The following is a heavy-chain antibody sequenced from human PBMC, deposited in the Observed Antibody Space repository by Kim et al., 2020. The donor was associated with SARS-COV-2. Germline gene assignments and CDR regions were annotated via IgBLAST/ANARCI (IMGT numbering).Heavy chain of an antibody. CDR2: IYTSERT. J-gene: IGHJ4*02. D-gene: IGHD6-19*01. CDR1: GGSISSYY. V-gene: IGHV4-4*07. CDR3: AREQWLVPLSFDY. Sequence: SETLSLTCTVSGGSISSYYWSWIRQPAGKGLEWIGRIYTSERTNYNPSLKSRVTMSVDTSKNQFSLKLSSLTAADTAVYYCAREQWLVPLSFDYWGQGTLVTVSS.